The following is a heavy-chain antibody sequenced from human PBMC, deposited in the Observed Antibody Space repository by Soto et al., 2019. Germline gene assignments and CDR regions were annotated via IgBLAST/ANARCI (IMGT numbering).Heavy chain of an antibody. D-gene: IGHD6-13*01. CDR1: GFTFSRHA. V-gene: IGHV3-23*01. CDR3: AKVSSSWYAGFFDL. J-gene: IGHJ4*02. CDR2: LSDSGGSI. Sequence: PGGPLRLSCTASGFTFSRHAMTWVRQAPGKGLEWVSGLSDSGGSIYYADSVKGRFTISRDNSMNTLYLQMNTLRAEDTAIYYCAKVSSSWYAGFFDLWGQGTLVTVSS.